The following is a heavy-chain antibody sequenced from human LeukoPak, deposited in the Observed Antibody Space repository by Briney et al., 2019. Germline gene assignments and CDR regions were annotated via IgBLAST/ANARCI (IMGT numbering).Heavy chain of an antibody. CDR2: INTNSSGT. CDR1: GYTFTGYY. V-gene: IGHV1-2*02. J-gene: IGHJ4*02. D-gene: IGHD2-2*02. CDR3: ARYTGHEYYFDF. Sequence: ASVKVSCKASGYTFTGYYMHWVRQAPGQGLEWMGWINTNSSGTNYAQKFQGRVTMTRDTSISTAYMELSRLTSDDTAVYYCARYTGHEYYFDFWGQGTLVTVSP.